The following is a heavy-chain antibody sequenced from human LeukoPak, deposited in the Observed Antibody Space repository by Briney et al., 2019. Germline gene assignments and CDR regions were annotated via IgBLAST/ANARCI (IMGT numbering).Heavy chain of an antibody. CDR1: GGSFSGYY. Sequence: SENLSLTCAVYGGSFSGYYWSWIRQPPGKGLEWIGEINHSGSTNYNPSLKSRVTISVDTSKNQFSLKLSSVTAADTAVYYCARLPRGEWPTDYWGQGTLVTVSS. J-gene: IGHJ4*02. CDR3: ARLPRGEWPTDY. CDR2: INHSGST. D-gene: IGHD3-10*01. V-gene: IGHV4-34*01.